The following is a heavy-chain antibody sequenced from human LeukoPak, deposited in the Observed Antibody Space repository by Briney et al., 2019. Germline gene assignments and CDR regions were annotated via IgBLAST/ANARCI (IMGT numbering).Heavy chain of an antibody. CDR3: ARDRDILTGYYCGMDV. V-gene: IGHV3-33*01. CDR2: IWYEGSNK. D-gene: IGHD3-9*01. Sequence: PGRSLRLSPAASGFTFSSYSMHWVPQAPGKGREWVAVIWYEGSNKYYADSVKGRFTISRDNSKNTLYLQMNSLRAEDTAVYYCARDRDILTGYYCGMDVWGEGTTVTFSS. CDR1: GFTFSSYS. J-gene: IGHJ6*04.